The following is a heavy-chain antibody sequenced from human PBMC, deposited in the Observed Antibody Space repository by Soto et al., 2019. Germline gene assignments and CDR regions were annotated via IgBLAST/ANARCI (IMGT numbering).Heavy chain of an antibody. J-gene: IGHJ5*02. CDR1: GYTFTSYD. D-gene: IGHD3-3*01. CDR3: ARATDEYENWFDP. Sequence: ASVKVSCKASGYTFTSYDINWVRQATGQGLEWMGWMNPNSGNTGYAQKFQGRVTMTRNTSISTAYMELSSLRSEDTAVYYCARATDEYENWFDPWGQGTLVTVSS. CDR2: MNPNSGNT. V-gene: IGHV1-8*01.